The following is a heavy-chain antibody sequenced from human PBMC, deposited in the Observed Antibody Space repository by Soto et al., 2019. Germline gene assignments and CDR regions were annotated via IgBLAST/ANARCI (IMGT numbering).Heavy chain of an antibody. CDR1: GGSISSSSNH. Sequence: PSETLSLTCTVSGGSISSSSNHWGWIRQPPGKGLEWIGNIYYSENTYYNPSLKSRVTISVDTSKDQFSLRLSSVTAADTAVYYCARHFDILTCSVINDAFDIWGQGTMVTVS. D-gene: IGHD3-9*01. V-gene: IGHV4-39*01. J-gene: IGHJ3*02. CDR2: IYYSENT. CDR3: ARHFDILTCSVINDAFDI.